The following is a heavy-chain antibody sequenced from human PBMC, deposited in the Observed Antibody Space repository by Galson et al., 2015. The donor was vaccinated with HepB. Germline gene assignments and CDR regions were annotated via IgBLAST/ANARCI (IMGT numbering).Heavy chain of an antibody. J-gene: IGHJ5*02. D-gene: IGHD3-16*01. CDR2: ISNSGGST. V-gene: IGHV3-23*01. Sequence: SLRLSCAASGLAFSSYAMSWIRQAPGKGLKWVSSISNSGGSTYYADSVKGRFTISRDNSKNTVYLQMNSLRAEDMAVYYCAKGGGSNWFDPWVKGLRSPSPQ. CDR3: AKGGGSNWFDP. CDR1: GLAFSSYA.